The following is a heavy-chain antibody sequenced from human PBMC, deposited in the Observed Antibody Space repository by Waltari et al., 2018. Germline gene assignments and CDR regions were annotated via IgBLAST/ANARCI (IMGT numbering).Heavy chain of an antibody. CDR3: AREEAENAIYWMEY. V-gene: IGHV4-59*12. D-gene: IGHD1-1*01. Sequence: QVQLQESGPGLVRSSETLSLTCTVSGGPISRYFWSWIRQPPGKGLEWIGYVYFGGNTNYNSSLKSRVAISVDKSNNQLSLSLTSVTASDTAIYYCAREEAENAIYWMEYWGQGAQVIVSA. CDR1: GGPISRYF. CDR2: VYFGGNT. J-gene: IGHJ4*02.